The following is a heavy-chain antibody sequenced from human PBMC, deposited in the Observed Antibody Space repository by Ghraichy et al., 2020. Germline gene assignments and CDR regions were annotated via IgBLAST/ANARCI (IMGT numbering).Heavy chain of an antibody. Sequence: GGSLRLSCADSGFISNTYCMTWVRQAPGKGLEWVSNIKHDGSEKYYVDSVKGRFTISRDNAKNSLYLQMNSLRAEDTAVYYCTRSSDHYDILTGYLNWFDPWGQETLVTVSS. CDR2: IKHDGSEK. D-gene: IGHD3-9*01. CDR3: TRSSDHYDILTGYLNWFDP. J-gene: IGHJ5*02. V-gene: IGHV3-7*01. CDR1: GFISNTYC.